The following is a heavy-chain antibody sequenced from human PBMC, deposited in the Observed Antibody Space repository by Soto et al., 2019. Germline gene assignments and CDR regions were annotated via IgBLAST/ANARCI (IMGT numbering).Heavy chain of an antibody. J-gene: IGHJ3*02. CDR3: ARVLPGIAAAGTFFAFDI. V-gene: IGHV3-7*01. CDR1: GFTFSSYW. D-gene: IGHD6-13*01. Sequence: GGSLRLSCAASGFTFSSYWMSWVRQAPGKGLEWVANIKQDGSEKYYVDSVKGRFTISRDNAKNSLYLQMNSLRAEDTAVYYCARVLPGIAAAGTFFAFDIGGQGTMVTVSS. CDR2: IKQDGSEK.